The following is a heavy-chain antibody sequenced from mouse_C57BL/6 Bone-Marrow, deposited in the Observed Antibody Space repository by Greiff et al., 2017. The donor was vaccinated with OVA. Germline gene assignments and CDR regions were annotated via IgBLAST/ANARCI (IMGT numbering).Heavy chain of an antibody. J-gene: IGHJ4*01. Sequence: VQLQESGAELARPGASVKLSCKASGYTFTSYGISWVKQRTGQGLEWIGEIYPRSGNTYYNEKFKGKATLTADNSSSTAYMELRSLTSEDSAVYFGARRGYDYYAKDYWGQGTSVTVA. V-gene: IGHV1-81*01. CDR1: GYTFTSYG. CDR2: IYPRSGNT. CDR3: ARRGYDYYAKDY.